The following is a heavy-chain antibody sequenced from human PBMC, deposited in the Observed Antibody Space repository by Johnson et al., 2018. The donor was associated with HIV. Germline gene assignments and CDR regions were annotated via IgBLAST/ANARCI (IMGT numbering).Heavy chain of an antibody. CDR1: GFTFSSYA. CDR2: ISYDGSNN. Sequence: QVQLVESGGGVVQPGRSLRLSCATSGFTFSSYAMHWVRQAPGKGLEWVAVISYDGSNNYYADSVKGRFSISRDNSKNTMYLQMTSLRVEDTAIYYCARDRWYSSSWYVNADCFDIWGQGTMVTVSS. D-gene: IGHD6-13*01. CDR3: ARDRWYSSSWYVNADCFDI. V-gene: IGHV3-30*04. J-gene: IGHJ3*02.